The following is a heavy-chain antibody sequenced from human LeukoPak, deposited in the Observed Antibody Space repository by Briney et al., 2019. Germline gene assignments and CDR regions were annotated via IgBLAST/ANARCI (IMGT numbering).Heavy chain of an antibody. Sequence: PSETLSLTCTVSGGSISSSSYYWSWIRQPPGKGLEWIGYIYYSGSTNYNPSLKSRVTISVDTSKNQFSLKLSSVTAADTAVYYCARGGWLPLYYFDYWGQGTLVTVSS. V-gene: IGHV4-61*01. J-gene: IGHJ4*02. CDR3: ARGGWLPLYYFDY. CDR1: GGSISSSSYY. CDR2: IYYSGST. D-gene: IGHD5-12*01.